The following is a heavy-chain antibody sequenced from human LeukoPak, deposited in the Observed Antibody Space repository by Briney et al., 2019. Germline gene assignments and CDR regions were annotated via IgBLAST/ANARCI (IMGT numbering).Heavy chain of an antibody. CDR2: ISSSSSTI. D-gene: IGHD2-8*01. CDR1: GFTFSSYS. CDR3: ARVQVYPDY. Sequence: GGSLRLSCAASGFTFSSYSMNWVRQAPGKGLEWVSYISSSSSTIYYADSVKGRLTISRDNAKNSLYLQMNSLRAEDTAVYYCARVQVYPDYWGQGTLVTVSS. J-gene: IGHJ4*02. V-gene: IGHV3-48*01.